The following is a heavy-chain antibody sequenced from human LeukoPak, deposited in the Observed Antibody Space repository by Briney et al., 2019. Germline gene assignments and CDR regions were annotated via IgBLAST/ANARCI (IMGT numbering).Heavy chain of an antibody. CDR1: GYTFTAYY. J-gene: IGHJ3*02. CDR2: MNPNSGAT. V-gene: IGHV1-2*02. CDR3: ARDRSSSSGANAFDI. D-gene: IGHD6-13*01. Sequence: GASVEVSCKASGYTFTAYYIHWVRQAPGQGLEWMGWMNPNSGATNYAQEFQGRVTMTRDTSISTAYMELSRLTSDDTAVYYCARDRSSSSGANAFDIWGQGTMVTVSS.